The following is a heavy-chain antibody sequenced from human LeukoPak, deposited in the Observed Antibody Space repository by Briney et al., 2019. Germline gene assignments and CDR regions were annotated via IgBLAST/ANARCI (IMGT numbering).Heavy chain of an antibody. CDR2: ISGSGGST. V-gene: IGHV3-23*01. CDR3: AKREPAVKWELREYYFDY. D-gene: IGHD1-26*01. J-gene: IGHJ4*02. CDR1: GFTFSSYA. Sequence: PGGSLRLSCAASGFTFSSYAMSWVRQAPGKGLEWVSAISGSGGSTYYADSVKGRFTISRDNSKNTLYLQMNSLRAEDTAVYYCAKREPAVKWELREYYFDYWGQGTLVTVSS.